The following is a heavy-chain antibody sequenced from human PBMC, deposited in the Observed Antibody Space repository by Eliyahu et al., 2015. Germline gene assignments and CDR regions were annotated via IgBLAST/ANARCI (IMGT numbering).Heavy chain of an antibody. CDR3: AKSVGVTRPFDP. Sequence: QVQLVESGGGVVQPGGSLXLSCAASGFPFSSYGMHWAGSARVQARGWSGWHLYGIDGSNKYYADSVKGRFTISRDNSKNTLYLQMNSLRAEDTAVYYCAKSVGVTRPFDPWGQGTLVTVSS. V-gene: IGHV3-30*02. CDR1: GFPFSSYG. J-gene: IGHJ5*02. CDR2: YGIDGSNK. D-gene: IGHD1-26*01.